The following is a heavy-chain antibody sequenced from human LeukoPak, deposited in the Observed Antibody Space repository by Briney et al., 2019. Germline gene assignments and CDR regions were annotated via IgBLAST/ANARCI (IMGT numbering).Heavy chain of an antibody. CDR3: AKEGFLEWFLFDY. CDR1: GFTFGNYA. D-gene: IGHD3-3*01. V-gene: IGHV3-23*01. CDR2: FSGSGDRT. J-gene: IGHJ4*02. Sequence: GGSLRLSCAASGFTFGNYAMTWVRQAPGKGLEWVSTFSGSGDRTYYADSVKGRFTISRDNSKNTLYLQMNSLRAEDTAVYYCAKEGFLEWFLFDYWGQGTLVTVSS.